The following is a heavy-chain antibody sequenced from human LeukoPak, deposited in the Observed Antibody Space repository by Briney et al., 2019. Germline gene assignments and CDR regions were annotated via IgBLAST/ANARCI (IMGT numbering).Heavy chain of an antibody. Sequence: GGSLRLSCAASGFIVSSNYMSWVRQAPGKGLEWVSTIYSGGSTNYADSVKGRFTISRENSKNMLYLQMNSLRAEDTAVYYCASTMAYWGQGTLVTVSS. J-gene: IGHJ4*02. CDR2: IYSGGST. CDR3: ASTMAY. D-gene: IGHD3-10*01. CDR1: GFIVSSNY. V-gene: IGHV3-53*01.